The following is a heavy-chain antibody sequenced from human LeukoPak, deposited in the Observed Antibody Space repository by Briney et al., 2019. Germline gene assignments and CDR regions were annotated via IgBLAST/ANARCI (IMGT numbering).Heavy chain of an antibody. D-gene: IGHD6-19*01. CDR2: ISYDGSNK. CDR1: GFTFSSYG. V-gene: IGHV3-30*03. J-gene: IGHJ1*01. CDR3: ARSGSSGWWTGAAEYFQH. Sequence: GRSLRLSCAASGFTFSSYGMHWVRQAPGKGLEWVAVISYDGSNKYYADSVKGRFTISRDNSKNTLYLQMNSLRAEDTAVYYCARSGSSGWWTGAAEYFQHWGQGTLVTVSS.